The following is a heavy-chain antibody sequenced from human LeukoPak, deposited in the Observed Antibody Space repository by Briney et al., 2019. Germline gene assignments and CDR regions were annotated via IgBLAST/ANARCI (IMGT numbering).Heavy chain of an antibody. J-gene: IGHJ6*02. CDR1: GGSFSGYY. CDR3: ARGPLDYYYGMDV. CDR2: INHSGST. Sequence: SETLSLTCVVYGGSFSGYYWTWIRQPPGKGLEWIGEINHSGSTNYNPALKSRVTISVDTSKNQFSLRLTSVTAADTAVYYCARGPLDYYYGMDVWGQGTTVTVSS. V-gene: IGHV4-34*01.